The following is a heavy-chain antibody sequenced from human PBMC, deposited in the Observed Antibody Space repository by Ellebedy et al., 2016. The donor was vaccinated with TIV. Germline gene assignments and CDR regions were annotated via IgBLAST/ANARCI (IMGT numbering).Heavy chain of an antibody. CDR1: GGSISSGGYY. D-gene: IGHD3-22*01. CDR2: IYYSGST. V-gene: IGHV4-31*03. J-gene: IGHJ3*02. CDR3: ARDSSGYQDAFDI. Sequence: LRLSXTVSGGSISSGGYYWSWIRQHPGKGLEWIGYIYYSGSTYYNPSLKSRVTISVDTSKNQFSLKLSSVTAADTAVYYCARDSSGYQDAFDIWGQGTMVTVSS.